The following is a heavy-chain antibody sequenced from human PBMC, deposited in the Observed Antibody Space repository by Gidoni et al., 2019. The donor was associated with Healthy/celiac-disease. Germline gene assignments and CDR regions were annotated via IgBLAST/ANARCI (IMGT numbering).Heavy chain of an antibody. V-gene: IGHV1-69-2*01. CDR3: ATMPLAGSSSWPGGVDY. CDR2: VYPEDGET. D-gene: IGHD6-13*01. CDR1: GYTFTDYY. J-gene: IGHJ4*02. Sequence: EVQLVQSGAEVKQPGATGKISCKGAGYTFTDYYMHWVQQAPGNGLEGMGLVYPEDGETIYAEKFQGRVPITADTSTDTAYMELSSLRSEDTAVYYCATMPLAGSSSWPGGVDYWGQGTLVTVSS.